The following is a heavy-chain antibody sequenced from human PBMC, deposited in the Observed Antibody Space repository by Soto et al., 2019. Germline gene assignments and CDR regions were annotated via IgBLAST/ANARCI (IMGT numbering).Heavy chain of an antibody. CDR2: IKSKTDGGTT. CDR3: TTDILTGYYTNWFDP. D-gene: IGHD3-9*01. Sequence: GGSLRLSCAASGFTFSNAWMNWVRQAPGKGLEWVGRIKSKTDGGTTDYTAPVKGRFTISRDDSKNTLYLQMNSLKTEDTAVYYCTTDILTGYYTNWFDPWGQGTLVTVSS. J-gene: IGHJ5*02. CDR1: GFTFSNAW. V-gene: IGHV3-15*07.